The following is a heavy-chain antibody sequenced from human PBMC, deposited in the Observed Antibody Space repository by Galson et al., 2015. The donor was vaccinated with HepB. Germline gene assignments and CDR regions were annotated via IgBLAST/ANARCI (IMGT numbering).Heavy chain of an antibody. Sequence: SLRLSCAASGFTVSSNYMSWVRQAQGKGLEWGPGIYSGGSTYYADSVKGRFTISRDNSKNTLYLQMNSLRAEDTAVYHCARGEHLLRSFYSFDYWGQGTLVTVSS. CDR2: IYSGGST. CDR1: GFTVSSNY. D-gene: IGHD3-3*01. V-gene: IGHV3-66*01. CDR3: ARGEHLLRSFYSFDY. J-gene: IGHJ4*02.